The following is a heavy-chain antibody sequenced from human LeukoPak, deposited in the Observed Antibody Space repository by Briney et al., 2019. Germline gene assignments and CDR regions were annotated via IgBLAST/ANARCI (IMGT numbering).Heavy chain of an antibody. CDR2: ISGSGGST. Sequence: GGSLRLSCAASGFTFSNYAMSWARQAPGKGLEWVSAISGSGGSTYYADSVKGRFTISRDYSKNTLYLQMNSLRAEDTAVYYCTKGTIWLPFDYWGQGTLVTVSS. CDR1: GFTFSNYA. CDR3: TKGTIWLPFDY. V-gene: IGHV3-23*01. J-gene: IGHJ4*02. D-gene: IGHD5-18*01.